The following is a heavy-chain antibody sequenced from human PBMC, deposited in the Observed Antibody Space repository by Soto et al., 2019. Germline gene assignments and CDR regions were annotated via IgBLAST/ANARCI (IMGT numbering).Heavy chain of an antibody. CDR2: MFYSGLT. D-gene: IGHD2-15*01. Sequence: SETLSLTCSVSGYSVTSSDYYWAWIRQPPGKGLEWIGSMFYSGLTYYNPSLKSRATLSVDTSKNQFSVRLNSVTAADTAVYYCAPLSVSLSGPYGIHVWGQGTTVTVSS. CDR3: APLSVSLSGPYGIHV. J-gene: IGHJ6*02. V-gene: IGHV4-39*01. CDR1: GYSVTSSDYY.